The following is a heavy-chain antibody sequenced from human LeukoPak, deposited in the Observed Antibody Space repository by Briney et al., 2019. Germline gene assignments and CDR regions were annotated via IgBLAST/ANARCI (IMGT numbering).Heavy chain of an antibody. Sequence: GGSLRLSCAASGFTFSSYGMHWVRQAPGKGLEWVALIWSDGSNKYYADSVKGRVTISRGNSKDTLYLQMNSLRAEDTAVYYCARVGDGWYSFDYWGQGTLVTVSS. CDR2: IWSDGSNK. D-gene: IGHD6-19*01. CDR1: GFTFSSYG. V-gene: IGHV3-33*01. J-gene: IGHJ4*02. CDR3: ARVGDGWYSFDY.